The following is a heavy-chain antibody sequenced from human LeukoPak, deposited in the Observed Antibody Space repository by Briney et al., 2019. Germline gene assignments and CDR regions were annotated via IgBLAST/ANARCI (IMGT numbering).Heavy chain of an antibody. J-gene: IGHJ3*02. CDR3: ARGSFYYGSSGYSGGI. Sequence: PGGSLRLSCAASGFTFKTYTMHWVRQAPGMGLEWVSSISSSSSYIFYADSVKGRFTISRDNAKNSLYLQMSSLRAEDAAVYYCARGSFYYGSSGYSGGIWGQGTMVTVSS. CDR1: GFTFKTYT. D-gene: IGHD3-22*01. V-gene: IGHV3-21*01. CDR2: ISSSSSYI.